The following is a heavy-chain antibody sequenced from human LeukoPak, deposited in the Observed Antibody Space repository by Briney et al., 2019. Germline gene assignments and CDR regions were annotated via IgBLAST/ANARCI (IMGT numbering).Heavy chain of an antibody. CDR2: VSYDGSNK. CDR3: ATIGDRRSGEPYRIDY. D-gene: IGHD1-26*01. V-gene: IGHV3-30-3*01. CDR1: GFTFSNYA. Sequence: GRSLRLSCAASGFTFSNYAMHWVRQAPGKGLEWVAVVSYDGSNKYYADSVKGRFTISRDNSKNTLYLQMNSLRAEGAAVYYCATIGDRRSGEPYRIDYWGQGTLVTVSS. J-gene: IGHJ4*02.